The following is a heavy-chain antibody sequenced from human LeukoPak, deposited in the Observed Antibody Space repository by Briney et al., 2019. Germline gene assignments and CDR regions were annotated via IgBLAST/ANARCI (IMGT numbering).Heavy chain of an antibody. CDR3: ARDFTRGYEFWGGLTEDDY. CDR2: IKKDGSEK. D-gene: IGHD3-3*01. J-gene: IGHJ4*02. V-gene: IGHV3-7*01. Sequence: GGSLRLSCGASGFIFSNYWMSWVRQAPGKGLEWVANIKKDGSEKYYVDSVKGRFIISRDDAKKSLYLQMNSLRVEDTAAYYCARDFTRGYEFWGGLTEDDYWGQGTLVTVSS. CDR1: GFIFSNYW.